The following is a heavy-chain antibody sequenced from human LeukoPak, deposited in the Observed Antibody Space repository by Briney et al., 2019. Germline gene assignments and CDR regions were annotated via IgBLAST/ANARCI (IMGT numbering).Heavy chain of an antibody. D-gene: IGHD2-2*02. CDR3: ATGKANPNGYCSSTSCYNRGRIAARFDY. CDR2: ISGSGGST. J-gene: IGHJ4*02. CDR1: GFPFSSYA. V-gene: IGHV3-23*01. Sequence: GGSLRLSCAASGFPFSSYAMTWVRQAPGKGLEWVSAISGSGGSTYYADSVKGRFTISRDNSKNTLYLQMNSLRAEDTAVYYCATGKANPNGYCSSTSCYNRGRIAARFDYWGQGTLVTVSS.